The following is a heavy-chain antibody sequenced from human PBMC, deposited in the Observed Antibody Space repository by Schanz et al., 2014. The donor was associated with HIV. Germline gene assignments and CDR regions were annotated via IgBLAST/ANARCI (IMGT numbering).Heavy chain of an antibody. J-gene: IGHJ4*02. CDR3: AKPEYDSRGNSQSHFDY. CDR2: ISESGSRS. V-gene: IGHV3-23*04. CDR1: GFTFNNYG. D-gene: IGHD3-22*01. Sequence: VQLVESGGGVVQPGRSLRLSCAASGFTFNNYGIHWVRQAPGKGLEWVSSISESGSRSYYADSVNGRFTISRDNSKNTLYVQMTTLRIDDTAVYYCAKPEYDSRGNSQSHFDYWGQGTLVTVSS.